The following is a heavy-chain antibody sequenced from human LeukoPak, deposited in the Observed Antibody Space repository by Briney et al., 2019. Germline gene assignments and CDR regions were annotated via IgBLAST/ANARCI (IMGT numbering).Heavy chain of an antibody. CDR2: IYYSGST. D-gene: IGHD2-2*01. CDR1: GGSISISSYY. J-gene: IGHJ6*02. Sequence: SETLSLTCTVSGGSISISSYYWGWIRQPPGKGLEWIGSIYYSGSTYYNPSLKSRVTISVDTSKNQFSLKLSSVTAADTAVYYCAIVVVPAAPEDQYYYYGMDVWGQGTTVTVSS. V-gene: IGHV4-39*01. CDR3: AIVVVPAAPEDQYYYYGMDV.